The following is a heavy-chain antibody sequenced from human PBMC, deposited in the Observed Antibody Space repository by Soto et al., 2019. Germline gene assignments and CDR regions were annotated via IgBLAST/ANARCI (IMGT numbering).Heavy chain of an antibody. J-gene: IGHJ4*02. Sequence: GESLKISCKGSGYNFTSYWIGWVRQMPGKGLEWMGIIYPGDSDTRYSPSFQGQVTISADKSITTAYLQWSSLKASDTAIYYCARRAGYCSGGSCGHFDHWGQGTLVTVSS. D-gene: IGHD2-15*01. CDR3: ARRAGYCSGGSCGHFDH. CDR2: IYPGDSDT. CDR1: GYNFTSYW. V-gene: IGHV5-51*01.